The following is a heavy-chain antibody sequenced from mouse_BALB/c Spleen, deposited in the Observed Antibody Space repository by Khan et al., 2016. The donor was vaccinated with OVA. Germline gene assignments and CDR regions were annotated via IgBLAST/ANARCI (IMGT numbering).Heavy chain of an antibody. V-gene: IGHV1-85*01. CDR3: ARRRGSMDY. CDR1: GYTFTNYD. CDR2: IFPGDDIT. J-gene: IGHJ4*01. Sequence: QVQLKQSGTELVKPGASVKLSCKASGYTFTNYDINWVKQRPEQGLEWIGWIFPGDDITKYNEKFKGKATLTTDTSYSTAYMQLSRLTSEDSAVYFCARRRGSMDYWGQGTSVTVSS.